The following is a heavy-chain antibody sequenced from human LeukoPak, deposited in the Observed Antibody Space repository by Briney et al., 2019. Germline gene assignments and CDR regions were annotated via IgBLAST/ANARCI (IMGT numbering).Heavy chain of an antibody. J-gene: IGHJ6*03. CDR2: INPNSGGT. D-gene: IGHD5-12*01. Sequence: ASVKVSCKASGYTFTGYYMHWVRQAPGQGLEWMGRINPNSGGTNYAQKFQGRVTITRDTSISTAYMELSRLRSDDTAVYYCARVWVESGYLDPNLPRKRYYYYYMDVWGKGTTVTVSS. CDR3: ARVWVESGYLDPNLPRKRYYYYYMDV. CDR1: GYTFTGYY. V-gene: IGHV1-2*06.